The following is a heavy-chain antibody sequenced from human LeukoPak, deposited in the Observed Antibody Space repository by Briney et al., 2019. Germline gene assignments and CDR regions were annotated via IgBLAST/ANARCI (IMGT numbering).Heavy chain of an antibody. Sequence: GGTLRLFCAASGFTVSSNYMSWVRQAPAKGLEGVSVIYSGCSTYYADSVQGRFTISRDNSKNTLYLQMNSLRAEDTAVYYCARYHYDFWSGYFDYWGQGTLVTVSS. CDR1: GFTVSSNY. J-gene: IGHJ4*02. V-gene: IGHV3-66*02. CDR3: ARYHYDFWSGYFDY. D-gene: IGHD3-3*01. CDR2: IYSGCST.